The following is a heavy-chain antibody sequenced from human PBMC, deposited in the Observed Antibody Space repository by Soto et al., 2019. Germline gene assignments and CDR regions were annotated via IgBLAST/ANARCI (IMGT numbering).Heavy chain of an antibody. Sequence: PGGSLRLSCAASGFTFSSYAMSWVRQAPGKGLEWVSAIGGSGGSTYYADSVKGRFTISRDNAKNTLYLQMNSLRAEDTAVYYCAKDHLITFGGVIVMLYFQHWGQGTLVTVSS. CDR3: AKDHLITFGGVIVMLYFQH. V-gene: IGHV3-23*01. J-gene: IGHJ1*01. CDR1: GFTFSSYA. D-gene: IGHD3-16*02. CDR2: IGGSGGST.